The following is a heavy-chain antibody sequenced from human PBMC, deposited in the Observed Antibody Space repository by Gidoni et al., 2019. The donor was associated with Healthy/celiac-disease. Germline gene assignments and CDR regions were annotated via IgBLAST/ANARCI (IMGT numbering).Heavy chain of an antibody. CDR2: ISYDGSNK. J-gene: IGHJ6*02. Sequence: QVQLVESGGGVVQPGRSLRLSCPASGFTFSSYRMHWVRQAPGKGLEWVAVISYDGSNKYYADSVKGRFTISRDNSKNTLYLQMNSLRAEDTAVYYCAKEGWGYCSSTSCGMDVWGQGTTVTVSS. D-gene: IGHD2-2*01. V-gene: IGHV3-30*18. CDR1: GFTFSSYR. CDR3: AKEGWGYCSSTSCGMDV.